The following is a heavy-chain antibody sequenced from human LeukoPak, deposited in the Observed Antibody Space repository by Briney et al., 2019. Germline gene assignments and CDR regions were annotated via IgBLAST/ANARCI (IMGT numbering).Heavy chain of an antibody. Sequence: PGGSLRLSCAASGFTFSSYGMYWVRQAPGKGLEWVAVMSSDESERYYADSVKRRFTISRDNSKNTLYLQMNSLRAEDTAVYYCANGRAIVGVIAPGSPNDEFDYWGQGTLVTVSS. D-gene: IGHD1-26*01. CDR2: MSSDESER. CDR1: GFTFSSYG. V-gene: IGHV3-30*18. J-gene: IGHJ4*02. CDR3: ANGRAIVGVIAPGSPNDEFDY.